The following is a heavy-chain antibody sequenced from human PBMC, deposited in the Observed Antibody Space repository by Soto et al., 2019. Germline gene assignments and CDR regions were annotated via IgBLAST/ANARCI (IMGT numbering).Heavy chain of an antibody. CDR3: ARAGYSSGWDYFDY. CDR1: GGSISSYY. CDR2: IYYSGST. Sequence: SETLSLTCTVSGGSISSYYWSWIRQPPGRGLEYIGYIYYSGSTNYNPSLQSRVTISVDTSKSQFSLKLSSVTAADTAVYYCARAGYSSGWDYFDYWGQGTLVTVSS. D-gene: IGHD6-19*01. V-gene: IGHV4-59*01. J-gene: IGHJ4*02.